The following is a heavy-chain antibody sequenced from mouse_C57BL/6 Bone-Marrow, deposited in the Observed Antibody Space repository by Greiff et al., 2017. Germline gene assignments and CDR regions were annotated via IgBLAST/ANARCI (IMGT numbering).Heavy chain of an antibody. V-gene: IGHV1-7*01. J-gene: IGHJ2*01. CDR2: INPSSGYT. CDR3: ASKGNYFDY. Sequence: VQLQQSGAELAKPGASVKLSCKASGYTFTSYWMHWVKQRPGQGLEWVGYINPSSGYTKYNQKFKDKATLTADKSSKTAYMQLSSLTYEDSAVYYCASKGNYFDYWGQGTTVKVSS. CDR1: GYTFTSYW.